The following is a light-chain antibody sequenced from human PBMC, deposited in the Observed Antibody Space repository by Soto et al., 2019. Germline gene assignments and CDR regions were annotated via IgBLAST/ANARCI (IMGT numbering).Light chain of an antibody. CDR2: KAS. CDR1: QSISSW. CDR3: QQYNSYPT. Sequence: DIQMTQSPSTLSASVGDRVTITCRASQSISSWLAWYQQKPGKAPKLLIYKASSLESGVPSKFSGSGSGTEFPLTISSLPPDHFATYYCQQYNSYPTFGQGTKVEI. V-gene: IGKV1-5*03. J-gene: IGKJ1*01.